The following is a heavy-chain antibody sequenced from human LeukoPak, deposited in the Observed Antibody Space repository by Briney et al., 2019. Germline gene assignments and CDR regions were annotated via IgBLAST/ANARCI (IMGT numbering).Heavy chain of an antibody. CDR3: AREGKYSSSYYFDY. J-gene: IGHJ4*02. D-gene: IGHD6-6*01. Sequence: PGGSLRLSCAASGFTFSSYAMHWVRQAPGKGLEWVAVISYDGSNKYYADSVKGRFTISRDNSKNTLYLQMNSLRAEDTAVYYCAREGKYSSSYYFDYWGQGTLVTVSS. CDR2: ISYDGSNK. V-gene: IGHV3-30*04. CDR1: GFTFSSYA.